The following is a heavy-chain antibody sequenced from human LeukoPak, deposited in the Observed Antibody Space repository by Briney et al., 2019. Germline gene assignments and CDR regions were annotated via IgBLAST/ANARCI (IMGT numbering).Heavy chain of an antibody. CDR3: ARVMPLEGSGSDTLDY. D-gene: IGHD3-10*01. J-gene: IGHJ4*02. CDR2: INPHSGGT. CDR1: GYTFTDYY. Sequence: GVSVKVSCKPSGYTFTDYYMHWVRQAPGQGLEWMGWINPHSGGTKYAQKFQGRVTMSRDTSISTAYMELSRLRSDDTAVYYCARVMPLEGSGSDTLDYWGQGTLVTVSS. V-gene: IGHV1-2*02.